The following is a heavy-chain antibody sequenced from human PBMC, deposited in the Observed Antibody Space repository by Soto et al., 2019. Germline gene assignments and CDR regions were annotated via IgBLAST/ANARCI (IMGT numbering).Heavy chain of an antibody. CDR3: ARDLPTVAV. J-gene: IGHJ6*02. CDR2: IRAYNGNT. V-gene: IGHV1-18*01. CDR1: GYTFTSYG. Sequence: QVQLVQSGAEVKKPGASVKVSCKASGYTFTSYGISWVRQAPGQGLEWMGWIRAYNGNTNYAQKLQGRVTMTTDTSTSTANMELRSLCSDETAVYYWARDLPTVAVWGQGTTVTVSS.